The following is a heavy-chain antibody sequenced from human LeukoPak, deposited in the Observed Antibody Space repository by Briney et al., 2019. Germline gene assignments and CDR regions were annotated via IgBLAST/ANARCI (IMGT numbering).Heavy chain of an antibody. CDR1: GFTFSSYG. CDR3: AKVAIRREYYFDY. D-gene: IGHD2-2*02. Sequence: PGGSLRLSCAASGFTFSSYGMHWVRQAPGKGLEWVAVISYDGSNKYYAGSVKGRFTISRDDSKNTLYLQMNSLRAEDTAVYYCAKVAIRREYYFDYWGQGTLVTVSS. CDR2: ISYDGSNK. J-gene: IGHJ4*02. V-gene: IGHV3-30*18.